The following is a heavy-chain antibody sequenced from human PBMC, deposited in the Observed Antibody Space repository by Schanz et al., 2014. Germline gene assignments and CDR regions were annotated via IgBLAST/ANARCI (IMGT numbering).Heavy chain of an antibody. D-gene: IGHD5-18*01. CDR2: IYTSGAT. CDR1: GDSISSYS. CDR3: ARGNDIQVWSLDY. Sequence: QVQLQESGPGLVKPSETLSLTCTVSGDSISSYSWSWIRRPAGKGLEWIGRIYTSGATNYNPSLKCRLTMSIDTSKNQVSLKLRSVTAADTAVYYCARGNDIQVWSLDYWGQGTLVTVSS. J-gene: IGHJ4*02. V-gene: IGHV4-4*07.